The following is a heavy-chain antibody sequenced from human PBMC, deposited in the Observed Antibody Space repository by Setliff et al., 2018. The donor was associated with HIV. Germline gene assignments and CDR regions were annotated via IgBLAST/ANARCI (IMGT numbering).Heavy chain of an antibody. D-gene: IGHD5-18*01. CDR2: MHTSGNT. Sequence: SETLSLTCTSAGDSISGYYWSWIRQPAGKGLEWIERMHTSGNTNYNPSLKSRVTMSVDTSKNQFSLRLSSVTAADTAVYYCARDQKGYSYGYFDSWGQGTLVTVSS. J-gene: IGHJ4*02. CDR1: GDSISGYY. CDR3: ARDQKGYSYGYFDS. V-gene: IGHV4-4*07.